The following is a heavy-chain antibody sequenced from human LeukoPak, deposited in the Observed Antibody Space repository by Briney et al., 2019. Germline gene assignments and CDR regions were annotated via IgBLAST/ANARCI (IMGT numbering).Heavy chain of an antibody. CDR3: ARDADPRGDY. V-gene: IGHV3-30-3*01. Sequence: GRSLRLSCAASGFTFSSYAMHWVRQAPGKGLEWVAVISYDGSNKYYADSVKGRFTISRDNSKNTLYLQMNSLRAEDTAVYYCARDADPRGDYWGQGTLVTVSS. CDR2: ISYDGSNK. D-gene: IGHD3-10*01. CDR1: GFTFSSYA. J-gene: IGHJ4*02.